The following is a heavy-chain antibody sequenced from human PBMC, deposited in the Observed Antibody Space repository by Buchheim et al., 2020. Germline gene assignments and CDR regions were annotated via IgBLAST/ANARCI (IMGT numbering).Heavy chain of an antibody. D-gene: IGHD3-3*01. J-gene: IGHJ4*02. CDR1: GFTFSSYG. CDR2: IWYDGSNK. CDR3: AREPDFFWSGYYTTPPDY. V-gene: IGHV3-33*01. Sequence: QVQLVESGGGVVQPGRSLRLSCAASGFTFSSYGMHWVRQAPGKGLEWVAVIWYDGSNKYYADSVKGRFTISRDNSKNTLYLQMNSLRAEGTAVYYCAREPDFFWSGYYTTPPDYWGQGTL.